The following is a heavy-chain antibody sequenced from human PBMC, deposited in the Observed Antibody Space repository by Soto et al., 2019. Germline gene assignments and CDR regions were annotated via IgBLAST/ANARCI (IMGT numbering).Heavy chain of an antibody. CDR3: ARDMFSSDYFVKWFEP. V-gene: IGHV3-30-3*01. J-gene: IGHJ5*02. D-gene: IGHD4-17*01. CDR2: ISHDGINK. CDR1: GFSFSSYA. Sequence: QVRLVESGGGVVQPGRSLRLSCTASGFSFSSYAMYWFRQPPGKGLEWVAVISHDGINKHYADSVKGQVTVSRDNSNHSLDLQLTSLRGEDTAMYYCARDMFSSDYFVKWFEPWGQGTLVTVSS.